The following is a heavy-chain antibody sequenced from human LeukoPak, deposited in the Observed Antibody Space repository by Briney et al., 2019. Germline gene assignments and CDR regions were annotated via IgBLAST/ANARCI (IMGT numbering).Heavy chain of an antibody. D-gene: IGHD1-26*01. CDR3: ARGRPPYLVGSGFDY. CDR2: ISAYNGNT. CDR1: GYTFTSYG. J-gene: IGHJ4*02. Sequence: ASVKVSCKASGYTFTSYGISWVRQAPGQGLEWMGWISAYNGNTNYAQKLQGRVTMTTDTSTSTAYMELRSLRSEDTAVYYCARGRPPYLVGSGFDYWGQGTLVTVSS. V-gene: IGHV1-18*01.